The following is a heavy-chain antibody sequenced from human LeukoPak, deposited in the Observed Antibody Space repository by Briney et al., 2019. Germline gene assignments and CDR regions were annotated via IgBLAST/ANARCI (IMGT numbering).Heavy chain of an antibody. J-gene: IGHJ3*02. V-gene: IGHV1-18*01. CDR1: GYTFTSHG. CDR2: ISAYNGNT. D-gene: IGHD3-16*02. CDR3: ARDTRGDYVWGSYRSSHDAFDI. Sequence: ASVKVSCKASGYTFTSHGISWVRQAPGQGLEWMGWISAYNGNTNYAQRLQGRVTMTTDTSTSTAYMELRSLRSDDTAVYYCARDTRGDYVWGSYRSSHDAFDIWGQGTMVTVSS.